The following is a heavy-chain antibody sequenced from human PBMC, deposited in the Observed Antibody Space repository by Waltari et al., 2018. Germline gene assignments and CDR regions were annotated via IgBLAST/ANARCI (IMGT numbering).Heavy chain of an antibody. CDR3: ARSEKVAAANFDY. CDR1: GGSISSYY. Sequence: QVQLQESGPGLVKPSETLSLTCTVSGGSISSYYWRWIRQPPGKGLEWIGYIYYSGCTNYNPSLKSRVTISVDTSKNQFSLKLSSVTAADTAVYYCARSEKVAAANFDYWGQGTLVTVSS. V-gene: IGHV4-59*01. J-gene: IGHJ4*02. CDR2: IYYSGCT. D-gene: IGHD2-2*01.